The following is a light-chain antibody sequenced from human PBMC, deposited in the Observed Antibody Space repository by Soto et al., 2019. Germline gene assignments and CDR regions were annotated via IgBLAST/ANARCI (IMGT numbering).Light chain of an antibody. CDR3: QQRSDWPST. V-gene: IGKV3-11*01. CDR1: QSVSRY. Sequence: EIVLTQSPATLSLSPGERATLSCRARQSVSRYLAWYQQKPCQAPRLLIYDASHRATGIPARFSGSGSGTDFTRTISSLEPEDFAVYYCQQRSDWPSTFGGGTKVQIK. J-gene: IGKJ4*01. CDR2: DAS.